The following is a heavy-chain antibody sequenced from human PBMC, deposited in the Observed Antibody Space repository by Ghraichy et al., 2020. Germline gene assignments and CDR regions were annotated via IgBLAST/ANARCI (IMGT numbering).Heavy chain of an antibody. D-gene: IGHD3-3*01. J-gene: IGHJ6*02. V-gene: IGHV4-59*01. CDR2: IYYSGST. Sequence: SQTLSLTCTVSGGSLSSYYWSWIRQPPGKGLEWIGYIYYSGSTNYNPSLKSRVTISVDTSKNQFSLKLSSVTAADTAVYYCARAPPRSLPYYDFWSGYYTEYYYYYGMDVWGQGTTVTVSS. CDR1: GGSLSSYY. CDR3: ARAPPRSLPYYDFWSGYYTEYYYYYGMDV.